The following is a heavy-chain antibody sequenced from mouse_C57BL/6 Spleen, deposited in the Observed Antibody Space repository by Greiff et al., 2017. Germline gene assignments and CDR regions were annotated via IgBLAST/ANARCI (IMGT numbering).Heavy chain of an antibody. D-gene: IGHD6-1*01. V-gene: IGHV1-80*01. Sequence: LQESGAELVKPGASVKISCKASGYAFSSYWMNWVKQRPGKGLEWIGQIYPGDGDTNYNGKFKGKATLTADKSSSTAYMQLSSLTSEDSAVYFCARGDSLWAMDYWGQGTSVTVSS. CDR2: IYPGDGDT. CDR1: GYAFSSYW. CDR3: ARGDSLWAMDY. J-gene: IGHJ4*01.